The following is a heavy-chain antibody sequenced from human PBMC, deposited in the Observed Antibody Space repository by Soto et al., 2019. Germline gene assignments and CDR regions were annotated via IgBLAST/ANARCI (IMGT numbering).Heavy chain of an antibody. CDR3: ARRVVDFDFDY. CDR1: GFTFSTYG. J-gene: IGHJ4*02. D-gene: IGHD2-15*01. V-gene: IGHV3-33*01. CDR2: IWYDGSNK. Sequence: QVQLVESGGGVVQPGGSLRLSCAASGFTFSTYGMHWVRQAPGKGLEWVAVIWYDGSNKYYADSVKGRFTISRDDSKNTLYLQMNSLTAEDTAVYYCARRVVDFDFDYWGQGTLVTVSS.